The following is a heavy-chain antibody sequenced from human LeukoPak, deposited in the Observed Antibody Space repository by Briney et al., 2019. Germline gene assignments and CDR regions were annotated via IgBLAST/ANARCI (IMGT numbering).Heavy chain of an antibody. Sequence: PSETLSLTCTFYGGSFSGYYWGWRRQPPGKGLEWIGEINHSGDTNYNPSLKSRVIISVDTSKNQFSLKLNSVTAADTSVYYCARVPYMDVWGKGTTVTVSS. V-gene: IGHV4-34*01. CDR3: ARVPYMDV. CDR2: INHSGDT. J-gene: IGHJ6*03. CDR1: GGSFSGYY.